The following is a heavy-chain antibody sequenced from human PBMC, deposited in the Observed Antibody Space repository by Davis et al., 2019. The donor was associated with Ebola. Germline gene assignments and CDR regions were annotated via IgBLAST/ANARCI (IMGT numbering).Heavy chain of an antibody. J-gene: IGHJ6*03. CDR1: GLRFDSYW. CDR2: IKQDGSEK. Sequence: PGGSLRLSCAASGLRFDSYWMTWVRQAPGKGLEWVANIKQDGSEKYYVDSVKGRFTISRDNAKNSLYLQMNSLRAEDTAVYYCARVSHFWSGFLKSYYYYYMDVWGKGTTVTVSS. CDR3: ARVSHFWSGFLKSYYYYYMDV. D-gene: IGHD3-3*02. V-gene: IGHV3-7*01.